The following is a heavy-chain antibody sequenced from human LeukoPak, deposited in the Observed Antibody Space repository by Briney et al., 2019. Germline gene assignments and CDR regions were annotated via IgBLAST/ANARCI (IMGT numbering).Heavy chain of an antibody. CDR1: GGSLSSSSHY. D-gene: IGHD3-10*01. CDR2: IFHSGST. V-gene: IGHV4-39*07. J-gene: IGHJ4*02. Sequence: PSETLSLTCRVSGGSLSSSSHYWGWLRQPPGKGLEWIGSIFHSGSTYYNPSLKSRVTISVDTSKNQFSLKLSSVTAADTAVYYCAREVPSYYGSGSYLWDYWGQGTLVTVSS. CDR3: AREVPSYYGSGSYLWDY.